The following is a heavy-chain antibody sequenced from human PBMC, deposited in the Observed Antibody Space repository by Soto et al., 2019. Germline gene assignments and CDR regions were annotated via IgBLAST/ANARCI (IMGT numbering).Heavy chain of an antibody. CDR2: INSDGSST. J-gene: IGHJ4*02. V-gene: IGHV3-74*01. CDR3: ARGLGIAAAGLDY. CDR1: GFTFSSYW. D-gene: IGHD6-13*01. Sequence: GGSLRLSCAASGFTFSSYWMHWVRQAPGKGLVWVSRINSDGSSTSYADPVKGRFTISRDNAKNTLYLQMNSLRAEDTAVYYCARGLGIAAAGLDYWGQGTLVTVSS.